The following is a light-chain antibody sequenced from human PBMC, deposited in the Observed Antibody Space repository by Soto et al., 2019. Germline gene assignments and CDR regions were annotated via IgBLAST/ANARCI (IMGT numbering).Light chain of an antibody. CDR3: QQYGSSGT. Sequence: EFVLTQSPGTLSLSPGERATLSCRASQSLTNSFMAWYQQKPGQAPRLLIYDTSSRASGIPDRFSGSGSGTDFTLTISRLEPEDFAVYYCQQYGSSGTFGQGTKVDIK. J-gene: IGKJ1*01. V-gene: IGKV3-20*01. CDR1: QSLTNSF. CDR2: DTS.